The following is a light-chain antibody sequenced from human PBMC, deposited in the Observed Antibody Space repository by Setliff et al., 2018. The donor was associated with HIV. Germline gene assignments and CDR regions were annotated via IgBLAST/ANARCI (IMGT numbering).Light chain of an antibody. V-gene: IGLV2-23*02. CDR1: SSDVGGYSL. CDR3: YSYAGSNTYVV. J-gene: IGLJ2*01. Sequence: QSALTQPASVSGSPGQSITISCTGTSSDVGGYSLVSWFQQHPGEAPTLMLYEVSKRPSGVSNRFSGSKSGNTASLTISGLQAEDEADYYCYSYAGSNTYVVFGGGTK. CDR2: EVS.